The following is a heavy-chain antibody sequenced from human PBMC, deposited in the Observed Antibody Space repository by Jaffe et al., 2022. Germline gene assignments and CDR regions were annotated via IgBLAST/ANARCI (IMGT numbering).Heavy chain of an antibody. CDR2: IRYDGSNK. CDR1: GFTFSRYG. J-gene: IGHJ4*02. V-gene: IGHV3-30*02. Sequence: QVQLVESGGGVVQPGGSLRLSCAASGFTFSRYGMHWVRQAPGKGLEWVAFIRYDGSNKYYVDSVKGRFTISRDNSKNTLYLQMNSLRAEDTAVYYCAKDLGYSSGWYVSYFDYWGQGTLVTVSS. CDR3: AKDLGYSSGWYVSYFDY. D-gene: IGHD6-19*01.